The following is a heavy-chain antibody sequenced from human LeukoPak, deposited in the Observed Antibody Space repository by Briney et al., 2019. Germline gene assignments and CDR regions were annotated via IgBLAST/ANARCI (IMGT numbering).Heavy chain of an antibody. CDR1: GYSFTSYW. CDR3: ARLSMIDTFDI. D-gene: IGHD3-22*01. Sequence: KAGESLKISCKGSGYSFTSYWIGWVRQMPGKGLEWMGIIYPGDSDTRYSPSFQGQVTISADKSISTAYLHWRSLKASDTAMYYCARLSMIDTFDIWGLGTVVTVSS. V-gene: IGHV5-51*01. CDR2: IYPGDSDT. J-gene: IGHJ3*02.